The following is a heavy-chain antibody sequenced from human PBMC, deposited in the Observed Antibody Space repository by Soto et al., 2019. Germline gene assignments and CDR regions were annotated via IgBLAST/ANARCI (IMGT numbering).Heavy chain of an antibody. CDR2: IYHSGST. V-gene: IGHV4-30-2*01. J-gene: IGHJ4*02. CDR1: GGSISSGGYS. D-gene: IGHD2-15*01. CDR3: ARGGRDCSGGRCYSVDY. Sequence: QLQLQESGSGLVKPSQTLSLTCAVSGGSISSGGYSWSWIRQPPRKGLEWIGYIYHSGSTYYNPSLRSRVTISVDRSKNQFSLKLSSVAAADTAVYYCARGGRDCSGGRCYSVDYWGQGTLVTVSS.